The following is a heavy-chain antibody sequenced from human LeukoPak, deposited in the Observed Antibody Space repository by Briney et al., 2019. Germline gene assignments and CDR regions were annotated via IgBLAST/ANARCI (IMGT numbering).Heavy chain of an antibody. CDR2: ISYDGSNK. V-gene: IGHV3-30-3*01. CDR3: ARDLGYCGGGSCLNDAFDI. CDR1: GFTFSSYA. Sequence: PGGSLRLSCAASGFTFSSYAMHWVRQAPGKGLEWVAVISYDGSNKYYADSVKGRFTISGDNSKNTLYLQMNSLRAEDTAMYYCARDLGYCGGGSCLNDAFDIWGQGTMVTVSS. D-gene: IGHD2-15*01. J-gene: IGHJ3*02.